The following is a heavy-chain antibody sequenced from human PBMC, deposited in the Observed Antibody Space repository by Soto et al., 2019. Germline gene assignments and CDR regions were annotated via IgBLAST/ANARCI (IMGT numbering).Heavy chain of an antibody. Sequence: PSETLSLTCTVSGGSISSYYWSWIRQPPRKGLEWIGYIYYSGSTNYNPSLKSRVTISVDTSENQFSLKLSSVTAADTAVYYCARDPGPGYCSGGSCPSGAFDIWGQGTMVTVSS. CDR2: IYYSGST. J-gene: IGHJ3*02. CDR1: GGSISSYY. CDR3: ARDPGPGYCSGGSCPSGAFDI. D-gene: IGHD2-15*01. V-gene: IGHV4-59*01.